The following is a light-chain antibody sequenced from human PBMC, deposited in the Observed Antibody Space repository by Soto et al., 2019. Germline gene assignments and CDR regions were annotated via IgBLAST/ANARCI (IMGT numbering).Light chain of an antibody. CDR3: QQYNNWPRT. V-gene: IGKV3-15*01. J-gene: IGKJ1*01. CDR1: QSISSN. CDR2: GAS. Sequence: EIVMTQSPATLSVSPWERATLCWRASQSISSNLAWYQQKPGQAPRLHIYGASTRATGIPARFSGSGSGTEFTLTINSLQSEDFAVYYCQQYNNWPRTFGQGTKVDIK.